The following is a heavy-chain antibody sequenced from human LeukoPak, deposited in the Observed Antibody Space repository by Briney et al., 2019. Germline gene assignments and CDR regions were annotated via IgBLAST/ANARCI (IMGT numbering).Heavy chain of an antibody. CDR1: GFTFNNYV. J-gene: IGHJ4*02. CDR3: AKYNWGSGYFDY. Sequence: GGSLRLSCAASGFTFNNYVTSWVRQAPGKGLEWVSGISGSGASTYYADSVKGRLTTSRDNSKNTLYLQMNSLTAEDTATYYCAKYNWGSGYFDYWGQGTLVTVPS. D-gene: IGHD1-1*01. CDR2: ISGSGAST. V-gene: IGHV3-23*01.